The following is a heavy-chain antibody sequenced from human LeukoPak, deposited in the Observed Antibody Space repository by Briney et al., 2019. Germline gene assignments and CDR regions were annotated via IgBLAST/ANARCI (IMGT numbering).Heavy chain of an antibody. Sequence: SETLSLTCAVYGGCFSGYYWSWIVQPPGKGLEWIGEVNHIGSTNYNPSLKSRVTISVDTSKNQFSLKLSSVTAADTAVYYCARRGDGSGSYYLDISFDYWGQGTLVTVSS. J-gene: IGHJ4*02. D-gene: IGHD3-10*01. V-gene: IGHV4-34*01. CDR3: ARRGDGSGSYYLDISFDY. CDR1: GGCFSGYY. CDR2: VNHIGST.